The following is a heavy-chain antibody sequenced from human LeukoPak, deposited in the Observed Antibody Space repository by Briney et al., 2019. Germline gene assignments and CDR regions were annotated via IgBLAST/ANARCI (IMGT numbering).Heavy chain of an antibody. CDR3: ARGPGGYGGNGGGHY. Sequence: SETLSLTCTVSGGSISSYYWSWIRQPPGEGLEWIGYIYYSGSTNYNPSLKSRVTISVDTSKNQFSLKLSSVTAADTAVYYCARGPGGYGGNGGGHYWGQGTLVTVSS. CDR2: IYYSGST. CDR1: GGSISSYY. J-gene: IGHJ4*02. V-gene: IGHV4-59*01. D-gene: IGHD4-23*01.